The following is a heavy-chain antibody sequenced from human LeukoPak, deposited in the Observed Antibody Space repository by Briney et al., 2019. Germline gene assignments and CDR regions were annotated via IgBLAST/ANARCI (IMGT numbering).Heavy chain of an antibody. V-gene: IGHV4-61*01. Sequence: PSQTLSLTCTVSGGSISSGSYYWSWIRQPPGKGLEWIGYIYYSGSTNYNPSLKSRVTISVDTSKNQFSLKLSSVTAADTAVYYCASGYYYMDVWGKGTTVTVSS. J-gene: IGHJ6*03. CDR1: GGSISSGSYY. CDR2: IYYSGST. CDR3: ASGYYYMDV.